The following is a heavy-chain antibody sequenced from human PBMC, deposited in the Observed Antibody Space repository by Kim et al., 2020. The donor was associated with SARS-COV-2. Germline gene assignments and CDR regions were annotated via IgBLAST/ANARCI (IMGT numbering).Heavy chain of an antibody. V-gene: IGHV3-48*04. CDR2: ISSISSTI. Sequence: GGSLRLSCAASGFTFSSYSMNWVRQAPGKGLEWVSYISSISSTIYYADSVKGRFTISRDNAKNSLYLQMNSLRAEDTAVYYCARDGHFDYWGQGTLVTVS. J-gene: IGHJ4*02. CDR1: GFTFSSYS. CDR3: ARDGHFDY.